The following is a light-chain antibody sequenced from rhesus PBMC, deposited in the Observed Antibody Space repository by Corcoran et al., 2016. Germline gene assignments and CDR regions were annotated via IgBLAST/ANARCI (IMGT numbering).Light chain of an antibody. Sequence: DIQMTQSPSALSASVGDRVTISCRASQNIYSNLAWYQQKPGKAPKLLIYAASSLQTGIPYRFCCSGAETVFTLTISSLQPEDSAAYYCQHYYDSPLTFGGGTKVELK. V-gene: IGKV1S8*01. CDR3: QHYYDSPLT. CDR2: AAS. CDR1: QNIYSN. J-gene: IGKJ4*01.